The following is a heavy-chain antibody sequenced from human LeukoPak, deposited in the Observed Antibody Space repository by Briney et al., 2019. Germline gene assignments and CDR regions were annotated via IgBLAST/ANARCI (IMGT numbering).Heavy chain of an antibody. D-gene: IGHD3-10*02. Sequence: SETLSLTCTVSGGSISSYYYSWVRQPPGKGLEWIGYIYYSGSTNYSPSLKSRVTMSVDTSKNRFSLNLHSVTAADTAVYFCARRALSVSTVRGVNWYFDLWGRGTLVTVSS. CDR3: ARRALSVSTVRGVNWYFDL. J-gene: IGHJ2*01. V-gene: IGHV4-59*01. CDR2: IYYSGST. CDR1: GGSISSYY.